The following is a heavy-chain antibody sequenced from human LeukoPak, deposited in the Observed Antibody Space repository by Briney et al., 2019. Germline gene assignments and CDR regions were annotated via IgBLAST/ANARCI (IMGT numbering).Heavy chain of an antibody. Sequence: GGSLRLSCAASGFAFVIYAMTWVRQAPGKGLEWVSGISASGGSTYYADSVKGRFTISRDNSKNTVYLQMNSLRGEDTAVYYCAKDPRGSLERRGHFDFWGQGTLVTVSS. CDR1: GFAFVIYA. CDR2: ISASGGST. D-gene: IGHD1-1*01. V-gene: IGHV3-23*01. CDR3: AKDPRGSLERRGHFDF. J-gene: IGHJ4*02.